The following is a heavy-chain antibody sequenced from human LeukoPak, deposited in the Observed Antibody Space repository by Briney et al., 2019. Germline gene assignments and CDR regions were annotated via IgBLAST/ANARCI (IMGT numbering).Heavy chain of an antibody. Sequence: ASVKVSCKASGYTFTNYYMHWVRQAPGQGLEWMGIINPSGGSTSYAQKFQGRVTMTRDTSTSTVYMELSSLRSEDTAVYYCARDLNISMVRAIIEFDPRGQGTLVTVSS. D-gene: IGHD3-10*01. CDR1: GYTFTNYY. V-gene: IGHV1-46*01. CDR2: INPSGGST. J-gene: IGHJ5*02. CDR3: ARDLNISMVRAIIEFDP.